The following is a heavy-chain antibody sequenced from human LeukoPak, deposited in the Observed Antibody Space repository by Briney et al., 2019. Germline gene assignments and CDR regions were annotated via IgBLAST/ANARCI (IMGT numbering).Heavy chain of an antibody. J-gene: IGHJ4*02. CDR1: GFTFPSYG. V-gene: IGHV3-30*03. D-gene: IGHD1-26*01. CDR2: TSTDGNLK. CDR3: TRDPIVGAPDYFDY. Sequence: GGTLRLSCAASGFTFPSYGTSWVRQAPGKGLEWVAVTSTDGNLKIYADSVKGRFTISRDNSKNTLYLQMNSLRAEDTAVYYCTRDPIVGAPDYFDYWGQGTLVTVSS.